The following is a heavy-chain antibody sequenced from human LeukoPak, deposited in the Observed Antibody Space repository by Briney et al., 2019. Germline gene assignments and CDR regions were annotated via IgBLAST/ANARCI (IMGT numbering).Heavy chain of an antibody. D-gene: IGHD3-16*01. CDR3: SRGVVSAWGNDY. J-gene: IGHJ4*02. CDR2: IRGDGGDI. V-gene: IGHV3-74*01. CDR1: GFSFSNYY. Sequence: GGSLRLSCAASGFSFSNYYVHWVRHAPGNGQMWVSRIRGDGGDISFADSVQGRFTISRDNAINTLYLQINSLRTEDTAVYYCSRGVVSAWGNDYWGQGTLVTVSS.